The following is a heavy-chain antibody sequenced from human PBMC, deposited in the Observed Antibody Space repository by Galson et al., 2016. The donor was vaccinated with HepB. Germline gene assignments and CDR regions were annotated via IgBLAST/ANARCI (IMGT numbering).Heavy chain of an antibody. Sequence: PALVKPTQTLTLTCTFSEFSRTNGVGVGWIRQPPGKALEWLALISWDGQKRYRTSLESRLTITQDTSKNQVVLRMTNMDPVDTATYYCVHRVPPGLIDYWGRESWSPSPQ. J-gene: IGHJ4*02. CDR2: ISWDGQK. V-gene: IGHV2-5*02. CDR3: VHRVPPGLIDY. D-gene: IGHD2-2*01. CDR1: EFSRTNGVG.